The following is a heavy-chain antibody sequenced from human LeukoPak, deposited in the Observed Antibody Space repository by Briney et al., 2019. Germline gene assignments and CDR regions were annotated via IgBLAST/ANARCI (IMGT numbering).Heavy chain of an antibody. J-gene: IGHJ4*02. V-gene: IGHV3-7*04. CDR2: IKQDGSEK. CDR3: ARYSGFDWLLPFDY. D-gene: IGHD3-9*01. Sequence: QPGGSLRLSCAASGFTFSSYWMSWVRQAPGKRLEWVANIKQDGSEKYYVDSVKGRFTISRDNAKNSLYLQMNSLRAEDTAVYYCARYSGFDWLLPFDYWGQGTLVTVSS. CDR1: GFTFSSYW.